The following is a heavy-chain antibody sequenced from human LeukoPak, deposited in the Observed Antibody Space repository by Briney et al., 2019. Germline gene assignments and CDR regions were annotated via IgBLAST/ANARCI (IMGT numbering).Heavy chain of an antibody. J-gene: IGHJ3*02. V-gene: IGHV3-33*06. CDR1: GFTFSSYG. Sequence: GGSLRLSCAASGFTFSSYGMHWVRQAPGKGLEWVAVIWYDGSNKYYADSVKGRFTISRDNSKNTLYLQMNSLRAEDTAVYYCAQGDIVVAPGDAFDIWGQGTMVTVSS. CDR3: AQGDIVVAPGDAFDI. CDR2: IWYDGSNK. D-gene: IGHD2-2*01.